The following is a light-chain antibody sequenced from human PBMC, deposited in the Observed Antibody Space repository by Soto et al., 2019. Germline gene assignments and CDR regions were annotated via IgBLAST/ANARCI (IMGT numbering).Light chain of an antibody. CDR3: QTYYRAPFT. Sequence: DIRMTQSPSSLSASIGDTVTITCRASQFISNYLAWHQQKSGKGPKFLIYAASALNSGVPSRFSGSGSGTDFTLTITGLQPEDVATYYCQTYYRAPFTFGGGTKVEIK. J-gene: IGKJ4*01. V-gene: IGKV1-27*01. CDR1: QFISNY. CDR2: AAS.